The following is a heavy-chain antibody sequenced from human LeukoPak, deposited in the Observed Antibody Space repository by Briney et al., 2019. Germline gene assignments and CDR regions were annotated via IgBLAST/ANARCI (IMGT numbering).Heavy chain of an antibody. CDR1: GFTFSSYS. D-gene: IGHD3-10*01. CDR2: ISSSSYI. V-gene: IGHV3-21*01. J-gene: IGHJ4*02. CDR3: ARDRSGSISPPDFDY. Sequence: PGGSLRLSCAASGFTFSSYSVNWVRQAPGKGLEWVSSISSSSYIYYADSVKGRLTISRDNAKNSLYLQRNSLRAEDTAVYYCARDRSGSISPPDFDYWGQGTLVTVSS.